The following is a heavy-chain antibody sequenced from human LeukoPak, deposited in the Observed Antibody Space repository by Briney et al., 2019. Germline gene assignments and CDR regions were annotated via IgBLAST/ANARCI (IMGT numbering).Heavy chain of an antibody. CDR2: IYSGGST. V-gene: IGHV3-66*01. CDR3: ARDLTAYFDY. CDR1: GFTVSSNY. J-gene: IGHJ4*02. Sequence: GGSLRLSCAASGFTVSSNYMSWVRQAPWKGLEWVSVIYSGGSTYYADSVKGRFTISRDNSKKTLYLQMNSLRAEDTAVYYCARDLTAYFDYWGQGTLVTVSS. D-gene: IGHD3-16*01.